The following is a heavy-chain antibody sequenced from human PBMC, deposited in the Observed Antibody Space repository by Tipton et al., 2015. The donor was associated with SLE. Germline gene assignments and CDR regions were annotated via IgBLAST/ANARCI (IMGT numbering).Heavy chain of an antibody. J-gene: IGHJ6*03. Sequence: SLRLSCAASGFTFSSYAMHWVRQAPGKGLEWVAVISYDGSNKYYADSVKGRFTISRDNSKNTLYLQMNSLRAEDTAVYYCAREYDTHYYYMDVWGKGTTVTVSS. D-gene: IGHD3-9*01. V-gene: IGHV3-30-3*01. CDR1: GFTFSSYA. CDR3: AREYDTHYYYMDV. CDR2: ISYDGSNK.